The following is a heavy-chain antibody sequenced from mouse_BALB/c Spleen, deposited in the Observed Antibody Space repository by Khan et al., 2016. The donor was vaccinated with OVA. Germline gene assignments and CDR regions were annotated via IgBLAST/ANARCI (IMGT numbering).Heavy chain of an antibody. Sequence: QVQLQQSGAELAKPGASVKMSCKASGYTFTSYWMHWIKQRPGQGLEWIGYINPTSGYTDYNQKFKDKATLTADKSSSTAYIQLSSLTSDDSAVYYCARDRIDYGGQGTALTVSS. CDR3: ARDRIDY. CDR2: INPTSGYT. CDR1: GYTFTSYW. J-gene: IGHJ2*01. V-gene: IGHV1-7*01.